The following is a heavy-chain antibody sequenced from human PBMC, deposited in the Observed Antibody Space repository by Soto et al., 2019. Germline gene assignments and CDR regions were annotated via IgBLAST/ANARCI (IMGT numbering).Heavy chain of an antibody. CDR3: ARHAKSGMDV. CDR1: GYSIISGYY. CDR2: IYHSGST. J-gene: IGHJ6*02. V-gene: IGHV4-38-2*01. Sequence: PSETLSLTCAVSGYSIISGYYWGWIRQPPGKGLEWIGSIYHSGSTYYNPSLKSRVTISVDTSKNQFSLKLSSVTAADTAVYYCARHAKSGMDVWGQGTTVTVSS.